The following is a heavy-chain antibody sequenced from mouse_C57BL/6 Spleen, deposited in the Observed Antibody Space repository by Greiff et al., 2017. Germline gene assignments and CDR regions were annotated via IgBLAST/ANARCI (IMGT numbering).Heavy chain of an antibody. J-gene: IGHJ3*01. V-gene: IGHV14-4*01. CDR1: GFNIKDDY. CDR2: IDPENGDT. D-gene: IGHD2-3*01. Sequence: VQLQQSGAELVRPGASVKLSCTASGFNIKDDYMHWVKQRPEQGLEWLGWIDPENGDTEYASKFQGKATITADTASNTAYLQLSSLTSEDTAVYYCTSDGYYVGFAYWGQGTLVTVSA. CDR3: TSDGYYVGFAY.